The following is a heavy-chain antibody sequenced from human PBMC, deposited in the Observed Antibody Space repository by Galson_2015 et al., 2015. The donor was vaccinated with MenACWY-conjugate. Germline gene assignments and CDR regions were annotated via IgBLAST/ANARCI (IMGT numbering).Heavy chain of an antibody. CDR3: ARGHYGMDV. V-gene: IGHV3-7*03. J-gene: IGHJ6*02. Sequence: SLRLSCAASGFTFRNYGMTWVRQAPGKGLEWVASIKKDGSEKYYVDSVKGRFTISRDNAKNSLYLEMNSLRAEDTAVYSCARGHYGMDVWGQGTTVTASS. CDR1: GFTFRNYG. CDR2: IKKDGSEK.